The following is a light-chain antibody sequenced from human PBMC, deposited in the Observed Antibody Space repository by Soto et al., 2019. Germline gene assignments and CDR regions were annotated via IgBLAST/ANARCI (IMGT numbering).Light chain of an antibody. V-gene: IGKV3D-15*01. CDR3: QQYNKWRT. CDR2: ATS. J-gene: IGKJ1*01. CDR1: ESVSRN. Sequence: EIVLTQKTGTLSLSPGERATLSCRASESVSRNYIAWYQQKPGQAPRLLIFATSNTATGIPDRFGGSGSETEFTLTITSLQAEDVAVYYCQQYNKWRTFGQGT.